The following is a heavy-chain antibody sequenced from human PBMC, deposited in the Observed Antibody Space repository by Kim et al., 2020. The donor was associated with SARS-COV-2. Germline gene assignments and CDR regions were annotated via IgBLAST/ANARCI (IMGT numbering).Heavy chain of an antibody. CDR1: GYTFTNYG. D-gene: IGHD3-16*01. J-gene: IGHJ6*04. Sequence: ASVKVSCKASGYTFTNYGVSWVRQAPGQGLEWMGWISAYNGNTNYAQNLQGRVTMTTDTSTSTAYMELRSLRSDDTAVYYCARWVGGRSFAYVAYYYYGIDGRGNGTTVTISS. CDR3: ARWVGGRSFAYVAYYYYGIDG. CDR2: ISAYNGNT. V-gene: IGHV1-18*01.